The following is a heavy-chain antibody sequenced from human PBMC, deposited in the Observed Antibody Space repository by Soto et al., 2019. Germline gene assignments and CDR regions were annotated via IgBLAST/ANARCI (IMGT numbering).Heavy chain of an antibody. V-gene: IGHV3-30*18. J-gene: IGHJ4*02. CDR3: AKDGGPSMSVDY. CDR2: ISYDGSNK. Sequence: QVQLVESGGGVVQPGRSLRLSCAASGFTFSSYGMHWVRQAPGKGLEWVAVISYDGSNKYYADSVKGRFTISRDKSKNTLYLQMNSLRAEDTAVYYCAKDGGPSMSVDYWGQGTLVTVSS. CDR1: GFTFSSYG. D-gene: IGHD2-2*01.